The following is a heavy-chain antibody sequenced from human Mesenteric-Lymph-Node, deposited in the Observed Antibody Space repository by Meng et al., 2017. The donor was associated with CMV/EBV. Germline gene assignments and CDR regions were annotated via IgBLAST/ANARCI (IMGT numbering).Heavy chain of an antibody. CDR3: ARHQRWLKSEGGFNY. Sequence: QVKLQQGGAGLLKPSETLSLPCAVYGGSFSGYYWSWIRQPPGKGLEWIGEINHSGSTNYNPSLKSRVTISVDTSKNQFSLKLSSVTAADTAVYYCARHQRWLKSEGGFNYWGQGTLVTVSS. CDR1: GGSFSGYY. CDR2: INHSGST. D-gene: IGHD4-23*01. J-gene: IGHJ4*02. V-gene: IGHV4-34*01.